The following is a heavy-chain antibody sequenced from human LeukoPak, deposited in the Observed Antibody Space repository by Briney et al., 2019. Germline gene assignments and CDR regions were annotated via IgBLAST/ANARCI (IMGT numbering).Heavy chain of an antibody. CDR2: MNPNSGNT. CDR3: ARRRAPAANNWYFDL. V-gene: IGHV1-8*03. J-gene: IGHJ2*01. Sequence: ASVKVSCKASGYTFTSYDINWVRQAPGQGLEWMGWMNPNSGNTGFAQKFLDRVTITRDTSISTAYMEMSGLRSDDTAVYFCARRRAPAANNWYFDLWGRGTLVAVSS. CDR1: GYTFTSYD. D-gene: IGHD2-2*01.